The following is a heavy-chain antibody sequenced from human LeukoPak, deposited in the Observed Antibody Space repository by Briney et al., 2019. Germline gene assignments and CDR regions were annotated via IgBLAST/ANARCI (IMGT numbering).Heavy chain of an antibody. CDR2: VYYSGST. CDR3: ATSSSSWYKEFDY. CDR1: GGSISSYY. D-gene: IGHD6-13*01. Sequence: SSETLSLTCTVSGGSISSYYWSWIRQPPGKGLEWIGYVYYSGSTNYNPSLKSRVTMSIDTSKNQFPLKLSSVTAADTAIYYCATSSSSWYKEFDYWGQGALVTVSS. J-gene: IGHJ4*02. V-gene: IGHV4-59*01.